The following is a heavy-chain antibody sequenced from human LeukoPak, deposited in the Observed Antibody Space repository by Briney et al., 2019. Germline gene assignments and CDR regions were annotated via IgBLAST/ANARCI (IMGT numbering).Heavy chain of an antibody. CDR2: ISGSGGST. Sequence: SCKASGGTFSSYAMSWVRQAPGKGLEWVSAISGSGGSTYYADSVKGRFTISRDNSKNTLYLQMNSLRAEDTAVYYCAKWPSYSSSPDYWGQGTLVTVSS. CDR3: AKWPSYSSSPDY. V-gene: IGHV3-23*01. CDR1: GGTFSSYA. D-gene: IGHD6-6*01. J-gene: IGHJ4*02.